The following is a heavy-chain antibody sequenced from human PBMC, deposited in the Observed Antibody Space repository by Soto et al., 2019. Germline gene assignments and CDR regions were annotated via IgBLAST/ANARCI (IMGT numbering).Heavy chain of an antibody. J-gene: IGHJ6*02. CDR3: ARVGFCSGGSCYPAYYGMDV. Sequence: QVQLQESGPGLVKTSGTLSLTCAVSGGSISSSNWWSWVRQPPGKGLEWIGEIYHSGSTNYNPSLKSRVTISVDKSKNQFSLKVISVTAADTAVYYCARVGFCSGGSCYPAYYGMDVWGQGTTVTVSS. V-gene: IGHV4-4*02. CDR1: GGSISSSNW. D-gene: IGHD2-15*01. CDR2: IYHSGST.